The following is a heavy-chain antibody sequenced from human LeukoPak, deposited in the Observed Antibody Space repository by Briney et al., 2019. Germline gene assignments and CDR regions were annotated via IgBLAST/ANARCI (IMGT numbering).Heavy chain of an antibody. CDR3: ARAWLRLNPYFDY. J-gene: IGHJ4*02. CDR1: GYTFTGYY. CDR2: INPNSGGT. V-gene: IGHV1-2*02. Sequence: ASVKVSCKASGYTFTGYYMNWVRQAPGQGLEWMGWINPNSGGTNYAQKFQGRVTMTRDTSISTAYMELSRLRPDDTAVYYCARAWLRLNPYFDYWGQGTLVTVSS. D-gene: IGHD5-12*01.